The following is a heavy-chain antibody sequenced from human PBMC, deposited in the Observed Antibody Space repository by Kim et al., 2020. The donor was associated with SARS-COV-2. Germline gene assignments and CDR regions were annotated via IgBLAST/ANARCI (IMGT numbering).Heavy chain of an antibody. Sequence: GGSLRLSCLTSGFTVSNYAIHWVRQAPGKGLEWVAGISCDGRGPYYLDSVKGRFAVSRDNSKNMMYLQMNNLRPEDTALYFCARDFRGDGGEWLDNWFDSWGQGTLVTVSS. D-gene: IGHD4-17*01. CDR2: ISCDGRGP. V-gene: IGHV3-30*09. CDR3: ARDFRGDGGEWLDNWFDS. J-gene: IGHJ5*01. CDR1: GFTVSNYA.